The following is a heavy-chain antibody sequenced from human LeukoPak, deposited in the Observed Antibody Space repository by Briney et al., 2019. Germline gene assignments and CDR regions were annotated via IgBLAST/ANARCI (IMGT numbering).Heavy chain of an antibody. V-gene: IGHV4-39*07. CDR1: GGSISSSGSY. J-gene: IGHJ5*02. D-gene: IGHD6-19*01. CDR3: ARVPGYSSGWSNWFDP. Sequence: SETLSLTCTVSGGSISSSGSYWGWVRQPPGKGLEWIGSMYYSGSTYSNPSLKSRVTISVDTSKKQFSLKLSSVTAADTAVYYCARVPGYSSGWSNWFDPWGQGTLVTVSS. CDR2: MYYSGST.